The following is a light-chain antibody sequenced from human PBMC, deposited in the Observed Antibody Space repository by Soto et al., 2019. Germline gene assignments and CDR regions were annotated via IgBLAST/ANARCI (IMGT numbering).Light chain of an antibody. CDR1: QSVRNSY. CDR2: GAS. V-gene: IGKV3-20*01. J-gene: IGKJ3*01. CDR3: QQYGSSPRFT. Sequence: EIVLTQSPGTLSLSPGERATLACRASQSVRNSYLAWYQQKPGQAPWLLIYGASTRATGIPDRFSGSGSGTDFTLTISRLEPEDFAVYYCQQYGSSPRFTFGPGTKVDIK.